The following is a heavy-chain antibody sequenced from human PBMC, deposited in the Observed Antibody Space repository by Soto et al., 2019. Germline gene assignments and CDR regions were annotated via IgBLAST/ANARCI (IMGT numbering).Heavy chain of an antibody. CDR1: GGTFSSYV. Sequence: QVQLVQSGAEVKKPGSSVKVSCKASGGTFSSYVISRVRQAPGQGLEWMGGITPIFCTPRYAENFQGRVTFAADESTSTTYMELSSLRSEDTAVYYCARDRGLRYYDFWSGFLFYGMDVWGQGTTVTVSS. CDR3: ARDRGLRYYDFWSGFLFYGMDV. V-gene: IGHV1-69*01. J-gene: IGHJ6*02. CDR2: ITPIFCTP. D-gene: IGHD3-3*01.